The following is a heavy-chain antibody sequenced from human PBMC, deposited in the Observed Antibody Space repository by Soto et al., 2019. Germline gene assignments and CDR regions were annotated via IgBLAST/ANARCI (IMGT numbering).Heavy chain of an antibody. Sequence: PGGSLRLSCAASGFTFSSYAMSWFRQAPGKGLEWVSAISVSGGSTYYADSAKGRSTISRDNSKNTLYLQMNSLRAEDTAVYYCAKGAAVTCYYGMDVWGQGTTVTVSS. CDR3: AKGAAVTCYYGMDV. J-gene: IGHJ6*02. CDR2: ISVSGGST. CDR1: GFTFSSYA. D-gene: IGHD6-13*01. V-gene: IGHV3-23*01.